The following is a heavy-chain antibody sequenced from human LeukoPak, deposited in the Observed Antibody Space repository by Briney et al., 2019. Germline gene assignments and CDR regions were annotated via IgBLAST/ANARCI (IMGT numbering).Heavy chain of an antibody. Sequence: SETLSLTCTVSGGSISSGGHSWSWIRQPPGKGLEWIGYIYHSGSGSTYYNPSLKSRVTISVDTSKNQFSLKLSSVTAADTAVYYCVYYDYVWGSKAPLHWGQGTLVTVSS. D-gene: IGHD3-16*01. CDR2: IYHSGSGST. V-gene: IGHV4-30-2*01. CDR1: GGSISSGGHS. CDR3: VYYDYVWGSKAPLH. J-gene: IGHJ4*02.